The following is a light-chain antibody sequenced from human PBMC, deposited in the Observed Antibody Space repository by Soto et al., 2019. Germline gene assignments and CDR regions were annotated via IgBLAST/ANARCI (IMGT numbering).Light chain of an antibody. V-gene: IGLV7-46*01. CDR2: DTS. CDR1: TGAVTSGHY. J-gene: IGLJ2*01. CDR3: LLSFSGTHVV. Sequence: QAVVTQEPSLTVSPGGTVTLTCGSSTGAVTSGHYPYWFQQKSGQAPRALIYDTSNKHSWTPARFSGSLLGGKAALTLSGAQPEDEAEYYCLLSFSGTHVVFGGGNKVTVL.